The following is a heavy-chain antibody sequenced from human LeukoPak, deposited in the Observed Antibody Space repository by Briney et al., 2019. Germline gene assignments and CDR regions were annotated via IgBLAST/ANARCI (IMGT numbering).Heavy chain of an antibody. CDR3: ARGCFGLIYMDV. Sequence: ASVKVSCKASEYTFFSYDINWVRQAPGQGLEWMGWMNPDSGNTGYAQNFQGRVTMSRDTSINTAYMELSSLTSEDTAVYYCARGCFGLIYMDVWGKGTTVTVSS. J-gene: IGHJ6*03. D-gene: IGHD3-16*01. CDR1: EYTFFSYD. CDR2: MNPDSGNT. V-gene: IGHV1-8*01.